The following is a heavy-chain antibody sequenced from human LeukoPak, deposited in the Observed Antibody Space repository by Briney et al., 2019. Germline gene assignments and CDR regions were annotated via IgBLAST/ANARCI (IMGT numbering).Heavy chain of an antibody. CDR3: ARVGIVAVRYGFDI. CDR2: IDSGGTT. D-gene: IGHD3-22*01. J-gene: IGHJ3*02. V-gene: IGHV3-53*01. CDR1: GFTVSNNY. Sequence: PGGSLRLSCTASGFTVSNNYMSWVRQAPGKGLEWVSVIDSGGTTYYADSVKGRFTISRDNSKNTLHLQMDSLRVEDTAVYYCARVGIVAVRYGFDIWGQGTMVTVSS.